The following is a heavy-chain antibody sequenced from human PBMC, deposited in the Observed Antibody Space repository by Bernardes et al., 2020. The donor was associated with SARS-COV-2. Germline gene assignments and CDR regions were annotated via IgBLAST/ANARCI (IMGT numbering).Heavy chain of an antibody. V-gene: IGHV3-23*01. Sequence: GWSLRLSCAASGFTFSAYVMSWVRQAPGKGLEWVSGISGSGGSTYSADSVKGRFTVSRDNSKNTVYLQMNSLRAEDTAIYYCATAAGDYFRGPFDYWGPGTLVTLSS. CDR2: ISGSGGST. CDR3: ATAAGDYFRGPFDY. D-gene: IGHD4-17*01. CDR1: GFTFSAYV. J-gene: IGHJ4*02.